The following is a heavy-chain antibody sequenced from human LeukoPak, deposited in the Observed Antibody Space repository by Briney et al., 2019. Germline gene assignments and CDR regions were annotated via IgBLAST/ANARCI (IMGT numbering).Heavy chain of an antibody. CDR2: MNPNSGNT. J-gene: IGHJ6*03. CDR1: GYTFTSYD. CDR3: ARGAYSSSFLGPYYYYYMDV. Sequence: GASVKVSCKASGYTFTSYDINWVRQATGQGLGWMGWMNPNSGNTGYAQKFQGRVTITRNTSISTAYMELSSLRSEDTAVYYCARGAYSSSFLGPYYYYYMDVWGKGTTVTVSS. V-gene: IGHV1-8*03. D-gene: IGHD6-6*01.